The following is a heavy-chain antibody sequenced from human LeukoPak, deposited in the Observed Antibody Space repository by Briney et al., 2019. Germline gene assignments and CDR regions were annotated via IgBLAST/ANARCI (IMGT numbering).Heavy chain of an antibody. J-gene: IGHJ4*02. CDR1: GFTVSGNY. D-gene: IGHD3-9*01. CDR3: ARLLTGYSLYYFDY. V-gene: IGHV3-53*01. CDR2: IYTGGST. Sequence: GGSLRLSCAASGFTVSGNYMSWVRQAPGKGLEWVSVIYTGGSTYYADSVKGRFTISRDNSKNTLYLQMNSLRAEDTAVYYCARLLTGYSLYYFDYWGQGTLVTVSS.